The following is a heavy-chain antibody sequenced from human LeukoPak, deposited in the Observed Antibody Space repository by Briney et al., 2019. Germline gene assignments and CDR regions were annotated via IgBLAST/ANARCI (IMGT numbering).Heavy chain of an antibody. D-gene: IGHD1-26*01. V-gene: IGHV3-23*01. CDR2: ISCSGGSR. CDR3: ARSGGSGPDAFDI. J-gene: IGHJ3*02. Sequence: PGGSVRLSRAACGFTFRRCAMSWVRQPRGKGLEWVSGISCSGGSRYYADSVKGRFTISRDNSKNTLYLQMNSLRAEDTAVYYCARSGGSGPDAFDICGQGTVVTVSA. CDR1: GFTFRRCA.